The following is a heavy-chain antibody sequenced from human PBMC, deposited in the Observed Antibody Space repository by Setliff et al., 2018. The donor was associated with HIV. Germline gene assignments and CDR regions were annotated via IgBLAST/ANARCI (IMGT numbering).Heavy chain of an antibody. CDR3: NIYYYYYMDV. CDR1: GGSFSGYY. V-gene: IGHV4-34*01. CDR2: INHSGST. J-gene: IGHJ6*03. Sequence: ETLSLTCAVYGGSFSGYYWSWIRQPPGKGLEWIGEINHSGSTNYNPSLKSRVTISVDTSKNQFSLKLCSVTAADTAVYYCNIYYYYYMDVWGKGTTVTVSS.